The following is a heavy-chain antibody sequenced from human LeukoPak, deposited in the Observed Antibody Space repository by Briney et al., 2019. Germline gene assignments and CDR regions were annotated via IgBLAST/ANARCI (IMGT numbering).Heavy chain of an antibody. CDR1: GGTFSSYA. Sequence: SVKVSCKASGGTFSSYAISWVRQAPGQGLEWMGGIIPIFGTANYAQKFQGRVTITADESTSTAYMELSSLRSEDTAVYYCARAEQLVRTGAFDIWGQGTMVTVSS. D-gene: IGHD6-6*01. V-gene: IGHV1-69*01. CDR3: ARAEQLVRTGAFDI. CDR2: IIPIFGTA. J-gene: IGHJ3*02.